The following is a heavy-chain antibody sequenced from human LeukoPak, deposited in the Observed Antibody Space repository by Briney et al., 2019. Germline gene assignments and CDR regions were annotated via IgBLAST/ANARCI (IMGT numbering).Heavy chain of an antibody. CDR2: ISGSGGST. D-gene: IGHD3-22*01. V-gene: IGHV3-23*01. Sequence: PGGSLRLSCAASGFTFTSYAMSWVRQAPGKGLEWVSAISGSGGSTYYADSVKGRFTISRDNSKNTLYLQMNSLRAEDTAVYYCVYDSSGYPTPAFDYWGQGTLVTVSS. J-gene: IGHJ4*02. CDR1: GFTFTSYA. CDR3: VYDSSGYPTPAFDY.